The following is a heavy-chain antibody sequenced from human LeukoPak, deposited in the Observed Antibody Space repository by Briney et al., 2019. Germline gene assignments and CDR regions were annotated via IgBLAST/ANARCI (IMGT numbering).Heavy chain of an antibody. J-gene: IGHJ4*02. Sequence: SETLSLTCTVSGGSISSYYWSWIRQPPGKGLEWIGYIYYSGSTNYNPSLKSRVTISVDTSKNQFSLKLSSVTAADTAVYYCARLEATVAHFDYWGQGTLVTASS. CDR1: GGSISSYY. D-gene: IGHD4-23*01. V-gene: IGHV4-59*08. CDR2: IYYSGST. CDR3: ARLEATVAHFDY.